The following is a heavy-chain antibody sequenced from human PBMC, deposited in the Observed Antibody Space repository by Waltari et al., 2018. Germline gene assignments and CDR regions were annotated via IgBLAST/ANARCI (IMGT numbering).Heavy chain of an antibody. CDR1: GYSISSGYY. Sequence: QVQLQESGPGLVKPSETLSLTCAVSGYSISSGYYWGWIRQPPGKGLEWIGSIYHSGSTYYNPSLKSRVTISVDTSKNQFSLKLSSVTAADTAVYYCARDSEYSSGWGLYYYYGMDVWGQGTTVTVSS. J-gene: IGHJ6*02. CDR2: IYHSGST. CDR3: ARDSEYSSGWGLYYYYGMDV. D-gene: IGHD6-19*01. V-gene: IGHV4-38-2*02.